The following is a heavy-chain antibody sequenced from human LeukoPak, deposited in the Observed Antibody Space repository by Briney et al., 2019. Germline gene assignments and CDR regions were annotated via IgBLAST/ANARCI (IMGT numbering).Heavy chain of an antibody. D-gene: IGHD5-12*01. CDR2: ITSRSSYI. V-gene: IGHV3-21*01. CDR1: RFAFSTYS. J-gene: IGHJ4*02. Sequence: GGSLRLSCAASRFAFSTYSMNWVRQAPGKGLESVSSITSRSSYIYYADSVKGRFTISRDNAKTSLYLQMNSLRAEDTAVYYCARGVVATSEAYFDYWGQGTLVTVSS. CDR3: ARGVVATSEAYFDY.